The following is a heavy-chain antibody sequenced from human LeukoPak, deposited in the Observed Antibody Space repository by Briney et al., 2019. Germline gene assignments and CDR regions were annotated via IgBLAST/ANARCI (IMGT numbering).Heavy chain of an antibody. J-gene: IGHJ6*02. CDR2: IWYDGSNK. D-gene: IGHD6-13*01. Sequence: GGSLRLSCAASGFTFSSYGMHWVRQAPGKGLEWVAVIWYDGSNKYYADSVKGRFTISRDNSKNTLYLQMNSLRAEDTAVYYCARETYSSSWHPYYYYYYGMDVWGQGTTVTVSS. CDR1: GFTFSSYG. V-gene: IGHV3-33*01. CDR3: ARETYSSSWHPYYYYYYGMDV.